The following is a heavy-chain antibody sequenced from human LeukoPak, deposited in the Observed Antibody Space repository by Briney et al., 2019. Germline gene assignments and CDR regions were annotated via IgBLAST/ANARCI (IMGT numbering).Heavy chain of an antibody. CDR2: ISGSGGST. Sequence: PGGSLRLSCAASGFTFSSYGMSWVRQAPGKGLEWVSAISGSGGSTYYGDSVKGRFTISRDNSKNTLYLRLNSLRADDTAIYYCARGTANYCSGGSCYLAYWGQGTLVTVSS. CDR3: ARGTANYCSGGSCYLAY. D-gene: IGHD2-15*01. V-gene: IGHV3-23*01. CDR1: GFTFSSYG. J-gene: IGHJ4*02.